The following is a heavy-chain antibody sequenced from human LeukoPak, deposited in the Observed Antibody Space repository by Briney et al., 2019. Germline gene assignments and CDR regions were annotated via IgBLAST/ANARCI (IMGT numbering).Heavy chain of an antibody. J-gene: IGHJ4*02. V-gene: IGHV3-21*01. CDR2: ICCISSYK. Sequence: GESLSLACAASGFTFSSYSMNWVRQAPGKGLEWVGSICCISSYKYYAASVKSRFTISRDNAKHSLYLQMNSLRAEATAVYYCARREAGWLVGNFDYWCQGTLATVSS. D-gene: IGHD6-19*01. CDR1: GFTFSSYS. CDR3: ARREAGWLVGNFDY.